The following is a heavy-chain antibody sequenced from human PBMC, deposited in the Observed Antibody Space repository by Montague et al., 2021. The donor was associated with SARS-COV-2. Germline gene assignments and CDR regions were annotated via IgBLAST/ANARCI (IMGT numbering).Heavy chain of an antibody. Sequence: SLRLSCAASGFTFGNYWMNWVRQAPGKGLEWVANIKQDGTEKCYVDSVKGRFTISRDNAKNSLYLQMNSLRADDTAVYYCARNDYGGVDYKYYGMGVWGQGATVTVSS. V-gene: IGHV3-7*01. D-gene: IGHD4-17*01. CDR3: ARNDYGGVDYKYYGMGV. J-gene: IGHJ6*02. CDR2: IKQDGTEK. CDR1: GFTFGNYW.